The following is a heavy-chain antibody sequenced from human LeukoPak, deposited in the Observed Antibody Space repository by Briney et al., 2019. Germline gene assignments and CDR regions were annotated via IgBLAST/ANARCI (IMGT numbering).Heavy chain of an antibody. J-gene: IGHJ3*02. CDR1: GFTFSSYS. Sequence: GGSLRLSCAASGFTFSSYSMNWVRQAPGKGLEWVSSISSSSSYIYYADSVKGRFTISRDNAKNSLYLQMNSLRAEDTAVYYCARDRIVEMATTALDAFDIWGQGTMVTVSS. V-gene: IGHV3-21*01. D-gene: IGHD5-24*01. CDR2: ISSSSSYI. CDR3: ARDRIVEMATTALDAFDI.